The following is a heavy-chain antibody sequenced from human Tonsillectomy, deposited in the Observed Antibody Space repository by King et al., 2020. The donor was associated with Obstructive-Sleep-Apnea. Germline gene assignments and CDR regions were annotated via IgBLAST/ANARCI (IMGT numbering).Heavy chain of an antibody. CDR3: ARRQWQVSPPFDY. CDR2: MNPNSGNT. CDR1: GYTFTNYD. V-gene: IGHV1-8*01. Sequence: QLVQSGAEVKKPGASVKVSCKASGYTFTNYDINWVRQATGQGLEWVGWMNPNSGNTGYAQKFQGRVTMTRNTSIGTTYMELSSLRSEDTAVYYCARRQWQVSPPFDYWGQGTLVTVSS. J-gene: IGHJ4*02. D-gene: IGHD6-19*01.